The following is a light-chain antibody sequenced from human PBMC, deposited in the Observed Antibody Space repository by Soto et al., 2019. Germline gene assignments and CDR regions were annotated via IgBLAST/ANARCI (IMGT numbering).Light chain of an antibody. CDR1: SSDVGTYKY. Sequence: QSVLTQPASVSGSPGQSITISCTGTSSDVGTYKYVSWYQQLPGKAPKLMIYEVSNRPSGVSNRFPGSKSGNTASLTISELQAEDEADYYCSSYTSRSTPVFGGGTKLTVL. CDR3: SSYTSRSTPV. J-gene: IGLJ2*01. V-gene: IGLV2-14*01. CDR2: EVS.